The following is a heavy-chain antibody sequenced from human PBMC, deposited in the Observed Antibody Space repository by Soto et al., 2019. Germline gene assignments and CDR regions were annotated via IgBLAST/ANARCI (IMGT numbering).Heavy chain of an antibody. V-gene: IGHV3-33*01. CDR2: IWYDGSNK. J-gene: IGHJ1*01. CDR1: GFTFSSYG. Sequence: PGGYLRLSCAASGFTFSSYGMHWVRQAPGKGLEWVAVIWYDGSNKYYADSVKGRFTISRDNSKNTLYLQMNSLRAEFFSLYYCARDITSFCXQGSFVPGSS. CDR3: ARDITSF. D-gene: IGHD1-20*01.